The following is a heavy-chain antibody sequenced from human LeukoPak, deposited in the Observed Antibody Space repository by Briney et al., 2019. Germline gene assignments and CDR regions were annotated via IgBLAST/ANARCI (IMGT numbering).Heavy chain of an antibody. Sequence: PGGSLRLSCAASGFTFSSYAMHWVRQAPGKGLEWVAVISYDGSNKYYADSVKGRFTISRDNSKNTLYRQMNSLRAEDTAVYYCAKDRYPSALVAFDIWGQGTMVTVSS. CDR3: AKDRYPSALVAFDI. V-gene: IGHV3-30-3*01. CDR2: ISYDGSNK. D-gene: IGHD3-9*01. CDR1: GFTFSSYA. J-gene: IGHJ3*02.